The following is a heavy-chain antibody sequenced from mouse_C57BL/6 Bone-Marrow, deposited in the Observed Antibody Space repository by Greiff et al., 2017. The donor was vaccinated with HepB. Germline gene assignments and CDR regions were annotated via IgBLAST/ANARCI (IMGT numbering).Heavy chain of an antibody. D-gene: IGHD6-1*01. V-gene: IGHV10-1*01. J-gene: IGHJ3*01. Sequence: DVQLQESGGGLVQPKGSLKLSCAASGFSFNTYAMNWVRQAPGKGLEWVARIRSKSNNYATYYADSVKDRFTISRDDSESMLYLQMNNLKTEDTAMYYCAGYSSFAYWGQGTLVTVSA. CDR3: AGYSSFAY. CDR2: IRSKSNNYAT. CDR1: GFSFNTYA.